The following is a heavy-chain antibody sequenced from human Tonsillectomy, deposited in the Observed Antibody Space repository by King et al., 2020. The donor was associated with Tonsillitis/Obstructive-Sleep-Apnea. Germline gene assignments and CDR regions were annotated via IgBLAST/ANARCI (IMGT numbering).Heavy chain of an antibody. Sequence: TLKESGPALVKPPQTLTLTCSFSGFSLSTSGMCVSWIRQPPGKALEWLARIDWDDDKYYSTSLKTRLTISKDTSKNQVVLTMTNIDPVDTDTYYCSRDRRDLAIDYFGQGTLVTVSS. J-gene: IGHJ4*02. CDR3: SRDRRDLAIDY. CDR2: IDWDDDK. D-gene: IGHD3-22*01. V-gene: IGHV2-70*11. CDR1: GFSLSTSGMC.